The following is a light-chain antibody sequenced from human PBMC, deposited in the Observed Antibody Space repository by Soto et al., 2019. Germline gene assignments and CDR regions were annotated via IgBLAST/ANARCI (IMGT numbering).Light chain of an antibody. V-gene: IGKV3-11*01. CDR2: DAS. J-gene: IGKJ4*01. CDR1: QSVSSY. CDR3: KKRSNWPPLT. Sequence: EIVLTQSPATLSLSPGERATLSCRASQSVSSYLAWYQQKPGQAPRLLIYDASNRATGIPARFSGSGSGTDFTLTIRSLEPEDFAVYYCKKRSNWPPLTFGGGTKVEIK.